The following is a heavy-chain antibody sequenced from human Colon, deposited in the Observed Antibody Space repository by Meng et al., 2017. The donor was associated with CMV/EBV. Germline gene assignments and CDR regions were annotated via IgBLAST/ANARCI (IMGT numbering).Heavy chain of an antibody. CDR3: AKGQGIIYD. V-gene: IGHV3-7*01. CDR1: GFTFSTYW. CDR2: INQDGTEK. J-gene: IGHJ4*02. D-gene: IGHD2/OR15-2a*01. Sequence: GGSLRLSCGGSGFTFSTYWMSWVRQAPGKGLEWVANINQDGTEKYFVDSVKGRFTISRDNAKNSLYLQLNNLRAEDTAIYFCAKGQGIIYDWGQGTLVTVSS.